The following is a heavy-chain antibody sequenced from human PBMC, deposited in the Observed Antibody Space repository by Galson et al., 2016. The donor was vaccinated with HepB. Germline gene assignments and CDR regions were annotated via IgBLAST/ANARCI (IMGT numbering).Heavy chain of an antibody. D-gene: IGHD1-1*01. CDR2: IYHTDSDT. CDR3: ARRGTGGTMFDY. V-gene: IGHV5-51*01. J-gene: IGHJ4*02. Sequence: QSGAEVKKPGESLKVSCKASGYSFTNNWIGWVRQMPGKGLEWMGIIYHTDSDTRYAPSFQGQVTISVDKSVNTAYLHWSRLKASDTATYYCARRGTGGTMFDYWGQGTLVTVSS. CDR1: GYSFTNNW.